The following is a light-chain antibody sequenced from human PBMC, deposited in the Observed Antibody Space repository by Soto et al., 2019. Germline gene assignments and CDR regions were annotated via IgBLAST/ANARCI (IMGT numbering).Light chain of an antibody. Sequence: QSVLTQPPSVSGSPGQSVTISCTGTSSDVGSYNRVSWYQQPPGTAPKLMIYEVSNRPSGVPDRFSGSKSGNTASLTISGLQAEDEADYSCSSYTSSSFGAVVFGGGTKLTVL. V-gene: IGLV2-18*02. CDR2: EVS. CDR1: SSDVGSYNR. CDR3: SSYTSSSFGAVV. J-gene: IGLJ2*01.